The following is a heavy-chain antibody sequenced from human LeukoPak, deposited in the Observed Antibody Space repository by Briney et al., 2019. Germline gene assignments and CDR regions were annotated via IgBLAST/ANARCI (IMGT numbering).Heavy chain of an antibody. CDR1: GGSISSSSYY. Sequence: SETLSLTCTVSGGSISSSSYYWGWIRQPPGKGLEWIGSLYYSGSTYYNPSLRSRVTISVDTSRNQFSLKLTSVTAADTAVYYCAKSLLGSTDDAFDIWGQGTMVTVSS. CDR2: LYYSGST. V-gene: IGHV4-39*01. D-gene: IGHD2-2*03. CDR3: AKSLLGSTDDAFDI. J-gene: IGHJ3*02.